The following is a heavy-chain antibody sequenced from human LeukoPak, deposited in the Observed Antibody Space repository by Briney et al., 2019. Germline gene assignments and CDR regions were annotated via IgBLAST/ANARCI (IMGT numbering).Heavy chain of an antibody. CDR1: GGSISSYY. CDR2: IYYSGST. V-gene: IGHV4-59*01. Sequence: SETLSLTCTVSGGSISSYYWSWIRQPPGKGLEWIGYIYYSGSTNYNPSLRSRVTISVDTSKSQFSLKLSSMTAADTAVYYCARDLRAMAALGEAYYYGMDVWGQGTTVTVSS. D-gene: IGHD5-18*01. J-gene: IGHJ6*02. CDR3: ARDLRAMAALGEAYYYGMDV.